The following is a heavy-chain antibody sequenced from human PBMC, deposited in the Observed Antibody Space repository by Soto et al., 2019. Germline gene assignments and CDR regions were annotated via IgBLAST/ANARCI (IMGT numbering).Heavy chain of an antibody. Sequence: SETLSLTCTVSGGSISNYDWSWIRQPPGKGLEWIGYIYYSGSTNYNPSLKSRVTMSVDTSKNQFSLKLSSMTAADTAVYYCARVQMGVFDYWGQGTLVTVSS. CDR2: IYYSGST. CDR3: ARVQMGVFDY. V-gene: IGHV4-59*01. D-gene: IGHD1-1*01. CDR1: GGSISNYD. J-gene: IGHJ4*02.